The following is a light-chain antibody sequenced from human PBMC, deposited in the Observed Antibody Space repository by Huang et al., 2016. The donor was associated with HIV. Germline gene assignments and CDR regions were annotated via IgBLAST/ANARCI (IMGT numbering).Light chain of an antibody. CDR1: QNVNRN. V-gene: IGKV3-15*01. CDR2: GAS. CDR3: QQYNNGPPWT. J-gene: IGKJ1*01. Sequence: DIVMTQSPATLSVSLGERVTLSCRASQNVNRNVAWYQHKPGQVPRLVIHGASTRATGVSDRFRGSGSGTEFTLTISSLQAEDFALYYCQQYNNGPPWT.